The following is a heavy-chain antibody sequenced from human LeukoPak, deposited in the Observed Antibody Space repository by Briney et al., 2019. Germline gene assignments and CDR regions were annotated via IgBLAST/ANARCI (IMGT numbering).Heavy chain of an antibody. D-gene: IGHD4-17*01. V-gene: IGHV1-69*04. CDR3: ARDTVTTYYNRFDP. CDR1: GGTFSSYA. CDR2: IIPIFGIA. Sequence: VASVKVSCKASGGTFSSYAISWVRQAPGQGLEWMGRIIPIFGIANYAQKFQGRVTITADKSTSTAYMELSSLRSEDTAVYYCARDTVTTYYNRFDPWGQGTLVTVSS. J-gene: IGHJ5*02.